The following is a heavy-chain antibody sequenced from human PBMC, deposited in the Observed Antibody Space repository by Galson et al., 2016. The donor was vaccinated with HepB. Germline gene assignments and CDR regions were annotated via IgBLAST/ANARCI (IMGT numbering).Heavy chain of an antibody. CDR1: GDSVSTSSAA. D-gene: IGHD2-2*03. Sequence: CAISGDSVSTSSAAWSWIRQSPSRGLEWLGRTYYRSKWYTEYAVSEKSRLTITPDSSTNQFSLQLNSATPEDTAVYYCARVQDWIIDYWGQGTVVTVSS. CDR3: ARVQDWIIDY. J-gene: IGHJ4*02. V-gene: IGHV6-1*01. CDR2: TYYRSKWYT.